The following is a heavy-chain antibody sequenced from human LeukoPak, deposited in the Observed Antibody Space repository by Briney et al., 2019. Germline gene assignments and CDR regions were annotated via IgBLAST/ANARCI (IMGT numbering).Heavy chain of an antibody. Sequence: SETLSLTCTVSNGSISSYYWSWIRQPPGKGLEWTGYIYYSGSTNYNSALQSRVTISLDTSKTQFSLNLKSVTAADTAVYYCARASGSGSYYGIDYWGQGTLVTVSS. CDR3: ARASGSGSYYGIDY. D-gene: IGHD3-10*01. CDR2: IYYSGST. V-gene: IGHV4-59*01. J-gene: IGHJ4*02. CDR1: NGSISSYY.